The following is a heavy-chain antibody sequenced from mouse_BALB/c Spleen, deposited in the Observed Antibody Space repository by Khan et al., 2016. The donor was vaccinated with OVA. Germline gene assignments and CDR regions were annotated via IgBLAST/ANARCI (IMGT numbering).Heavy chain of an antibody. J-gene: IGHJ4*01. CDR2: ISTGSGTI. CDR3: ARMVTTAGFAMDY. Sequence: EVELVESGGGLVQPGGSRKLSCEASGFTFSSFGMHWFRQAPEKGLEWVAYISTGSGTIYYADKVTGRYTITRDNHTNNLFLQLTRLKYEHTHVSCCARMVTTAGFAMDYWCQVTSVTVSS. V-gene: IGHV5-17*02. D-gene: IGHD2-2*01. CDR1: GFTFSSFG.